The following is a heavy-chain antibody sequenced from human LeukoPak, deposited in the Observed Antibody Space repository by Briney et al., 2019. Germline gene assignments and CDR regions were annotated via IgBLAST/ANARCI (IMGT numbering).Heavy chain of an antibody. V-gene: IGHV1-46*01. CDR2: INPSGGST. CDR1: GYTFTSYY. D-gene: IGHD5-18*01. Sequence: GASVKVSCKASGYTFTSYYMHWVRQAPGQGLEWMGIINPSGGSTSYAQKFQGRVTMTRDTSTSTVYMELSSLRSEDTAVYYCARNTVTTTSGYSYSRGYYGMDVWGQGTTVTVSS. CDR3: ARNTVTTTSGYSYSRGYYGMDV. J-gene: IGHJ6*02.